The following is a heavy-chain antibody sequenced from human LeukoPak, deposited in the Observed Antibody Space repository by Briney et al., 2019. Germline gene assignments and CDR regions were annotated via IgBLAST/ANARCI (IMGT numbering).Heavy chain of an antibody. Sequence: GGSLRLSCAASGLTFSSYWMHWVRQAPGKGLVWVSRINSDGSSTSYADSVKGRFTISRDNAKNTLYLQMNSLRAEDTAVYYCARSAYSSGWFQIDYWGQGTLVTVSS. CDR1: GLTFSSYW. D-gene: IGHD6-19*01. CDR3: ARSAYSSGWFQIDY. CDR2: INSDGSST. J-gene: IGHJ4*02. V-gene: IGHV3-74*01.